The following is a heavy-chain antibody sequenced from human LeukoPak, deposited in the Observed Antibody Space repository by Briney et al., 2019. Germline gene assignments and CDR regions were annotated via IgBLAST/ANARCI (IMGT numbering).Heavy chain of an antibody. J-gene: IGHJ2*01. CDR1: GFIVSNYC. D-gene: IGHD3-10*01. CDR3: AGGIGWHFAL. Sequence: GGSLRLSCAASGFIVSNYCVMWVRQASGKGLEWVATMNADENQKLYADSMEGRFTISRDNGKNSLYLQIDSLRVDDTAVYYCAGGIGWHFALWGRGTLVTVSS. CDR2: MNADENQK. V-gene: IGHV3-7*01.